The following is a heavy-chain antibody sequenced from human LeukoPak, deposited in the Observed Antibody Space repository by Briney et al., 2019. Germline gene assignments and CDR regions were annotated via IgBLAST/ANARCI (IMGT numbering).Heavy chain of an antibody. CDR3: ARPYTSGWVNAFDI. J-gene: IGHJ3*02. CDR2: INSDGSST. V-gene: IGHV3-74*01. Sequence: GGSLRLSCAASGFTFSSYWMYWVRQAPGKGLVWVSRINSDGSSTTYADSVKGRFTISRDNAKNTLYLQMNSLRAEDTAVYYCARPYTSGWVNAFDIWGQGTMVSVSS. CDR1: GFTFSSYW. D-gene: IGHD6-19*01.